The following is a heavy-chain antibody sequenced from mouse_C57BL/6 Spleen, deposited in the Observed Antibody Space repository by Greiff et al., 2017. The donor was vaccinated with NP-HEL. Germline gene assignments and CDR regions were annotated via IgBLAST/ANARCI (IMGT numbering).Heavy chain of an antibody. V-gene: IGHV5-9-1*02. CDR1: GFTFSSYA. Sequence: EVKLMESGEGLVKPGGSLKLSCAASGFTFSSYAMSWVRQTPEKRLEWVAYISSGGDYIYYADTVKGRFTISRDNARNTLYLQMSSLKSEDTAMYYCTRDLRYGYFDVWGTGTTVTVSS. J-gene: IGHJ1*03. CDR3: TRDLRYGYFDV. CDR2: ISSGGDYI. D-gene: IGHD6-1*01.